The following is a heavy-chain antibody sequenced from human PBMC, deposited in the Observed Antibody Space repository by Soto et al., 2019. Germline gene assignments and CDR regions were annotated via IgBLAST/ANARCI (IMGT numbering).Heavy chain of an antibody. CDR1: GGSISPYF. Sequence: PSETLSLTCSVSGGSISPYFWSWIRKPAGRGLEWIGGIYYTGSTNYNPPLKSRVSMSLDRARNQISLKVNFLTAADTAVYYCAREGGYFDSSGSGVYHYYGVDVWGRGTTVTVS. J-gene: IGHJ6*02. CDR2: IYYTGST. D-gene: IGHD3-22*01. CDR3: AREGGYFDSSGSGVYHYYGVDV. V-gene: IGHV4-4*07.